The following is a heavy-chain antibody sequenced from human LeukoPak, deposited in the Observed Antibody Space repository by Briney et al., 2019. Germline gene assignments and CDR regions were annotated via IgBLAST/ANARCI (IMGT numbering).Heavy chain of an antibody. CDR2: IYYSGST. J-gene: IGHJ4*02. V-gene: IGHV4-59*08. D-gene: IGHD5-18*01. CDR1: GGSMSSYY. CDR3: ARSRGYSYGTTFLDY. Sequence: SETLSLTCTVSGGSMSSYYWSWIRQPPGKGLEWIGYIYYSGSTNYNPSLKSRVIISEDTSKNQFSLKLSSVTAADTAVYYCARSRGYSYGTTFLDYWGQGTLVTVSS.